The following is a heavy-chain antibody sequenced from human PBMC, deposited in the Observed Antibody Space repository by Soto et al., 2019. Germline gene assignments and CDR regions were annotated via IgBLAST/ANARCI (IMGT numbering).Heavy chain of an antibody. CDR3: ARLSKLRDFWSGYYHSYYYYMDV. D-gene: IGHD3-3*01. CDR1: GGSISSSSYY. Sequence: QLQLQESGPGLVKPSETLSLTCTVSGGSISSSSYYWGWIRQPPGKGLEWIGSIYYSGSTYYNPSLKSRVTISVDMFKNQFFLKLSSVTAADTAVYYCARLSKLRDFWSGYYHSYYYYMDVWGKGTKVTV. V-gene: IGHV4-39*01. CDR2: IYYSGST. J-gene: IGHJ6*03.